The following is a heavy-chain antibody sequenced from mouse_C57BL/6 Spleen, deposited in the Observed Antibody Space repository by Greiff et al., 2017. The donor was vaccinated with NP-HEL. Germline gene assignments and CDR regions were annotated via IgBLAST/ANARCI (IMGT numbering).Heavy chain of an antibody. V-gene: IGHV1-4*01. CDR2: INPSSGYT. CDR1: GYTFTSYT. Sequence: QVQLQQSGAELARPGASVKMSCKASGYTFTSYTMHWVKQRPGQGLEWIGYINPSSGYTKYNQKFKDKATLTADKSSSTAYMQLSSLTSEDSAVYYCAREGVVRYVDVWGTGTTVTVSS. J-gene: IGHJ1*03. CDR3: AREGVVRYVDV. D-gene: IGHD1-1*01.